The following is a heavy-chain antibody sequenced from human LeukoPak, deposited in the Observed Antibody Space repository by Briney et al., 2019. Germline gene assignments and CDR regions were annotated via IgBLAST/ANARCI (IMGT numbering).Heavy chain of an antibody. V-gene: IGHV3-23*01. Sequence: GGSLRLSCAASGFTFSSYAMSWVRQAPGKGLEWVSASSGSGGSTYYADSVKGRFTISRDNSKNTLCLQMNSLRAEDTAVYYCAKDLPIVRGVSAPDYWGQGTLVTVSS. CDR2: SSGSGGST. CDR3: AKDLPIVRGVSAPDY. CDR1: GFTFSSYA. J-gene: IGHJ4*02. D-gene: IGHD3-10*01.